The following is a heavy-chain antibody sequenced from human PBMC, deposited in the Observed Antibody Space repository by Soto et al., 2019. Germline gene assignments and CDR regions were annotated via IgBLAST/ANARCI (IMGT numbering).Heavy chain of an antibody. V-gene: IGHV4-59*08. CDR3: ARRYGDCFDY. Sequence: SETLSLTCTVSGVSIISYYWSWILQPPGKGLEWIGYIYYSGSTNYNPSLKSRVTISVDTSKNQFSLKLSSVTAADTAVYYCARRYGDCFDYWGQGNLVTVAS. J-gene: IGHJ4*02. D-gene: IGHD3-9*01. CDR1: GVSIISYY. CDR2: IYYSGST.